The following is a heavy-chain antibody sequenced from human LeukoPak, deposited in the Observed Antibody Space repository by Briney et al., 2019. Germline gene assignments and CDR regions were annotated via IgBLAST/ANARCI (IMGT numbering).Heavy chain of an antibody. V-gene: IGHV3-48*03. J-gene: IGHJ4*02. D-gene: IGHD3-10*01. CDR3: ARAMVRRHYFDY. CDR1: GFTFSSYE. CDR2: ISSSGSTI. Sequence: PGGSLRLSCAASGFTFSSYEMKSVRQAPGKGLEWVSYISSSGSTIYYADSVKGRFTISRDNAKNSLYLQMNSLRAEHTSVYDCARAMVRRHYFDYWGQGTLVTVSS.